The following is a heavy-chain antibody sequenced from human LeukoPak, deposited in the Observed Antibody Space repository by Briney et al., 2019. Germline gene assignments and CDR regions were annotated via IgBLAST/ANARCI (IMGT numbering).Heavy chain of an antibody. CDR2: INPSGGST. CDR3: ARDPHYDFWSGYYSY. J-gene: IGHJ4*02. D-gene: IGHD3-3*01. CDR1: GYTFTSYY. Sequence: GASVKVSCTSSGYTFTSYYMHWVRQAPGQGLGWMGIINPSGGSTSYAQKFQGRVTMTRDTSTSTVYMELSSLRSEDTAVYYCARDPHYDFWSGYYSYWGQGTLVTVSS. V-gene: IGHV1-46*01.